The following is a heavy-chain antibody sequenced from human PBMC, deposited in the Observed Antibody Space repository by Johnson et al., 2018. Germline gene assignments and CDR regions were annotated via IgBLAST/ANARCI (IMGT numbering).Heavy chain of an antibody. Sequence: QVQLQESGPGLVKPSETLSLTCTVSGGSISSYYWSWIRQPPGKGLEWIGYIYYSGSTNYHPSLKSRVSISVDTSKNQFSLKLSSVTAADTAVDSCARPPGGGAFDIWGQGTMVTVSS. CDR2: IYYSGST. J-gene: IGHJ3*02. CDR1: GGSISSYY. D-gene: IGHD3-10*01. V-gene: IGHV4-59*01. CDR3: ARPPGGGAFDI.